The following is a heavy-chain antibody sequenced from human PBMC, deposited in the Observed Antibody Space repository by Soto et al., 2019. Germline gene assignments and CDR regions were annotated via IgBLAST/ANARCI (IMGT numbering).Heavy chain of an antibody. CDR2: IKQDGSEK. J-gene: IGHJ6*02. D-gene: IGHD2-15*01. CDR3: ARDIVVVVAAEQYYYGMDV. Sequence: PGGSLRLSCAASGFTFSSYWMSWVRQAPGKGLEWVANIKQDGSEKYYVDSVKGRFTISRDNAKNSLYLQMNSLRAEDTAVYYCARDIVVVVAAEQYYYGMDVWGQGT. CDR1: GFTFSSYW. V-gene: IGHV3-7*01.